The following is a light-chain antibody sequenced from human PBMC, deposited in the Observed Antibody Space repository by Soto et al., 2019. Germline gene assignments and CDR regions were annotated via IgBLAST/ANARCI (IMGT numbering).Light chain of an antibody. J-gene: IGLJ1*01. Sequence: QTPLTQPASQSRPPAQASTISRTGTSSDVAGYDYVSWYQLHPGKAPKLMVFEVNNRPSGVSYRFSGSKSGNTASLTISGLQAEDEADYFCSSYSISTAYLFGTGTKVTVL. CDR1: SSDVAGYDY. V-gene: IGLV2-14*01. CDR2: EVN. CDR3: SSYSISTAYL.